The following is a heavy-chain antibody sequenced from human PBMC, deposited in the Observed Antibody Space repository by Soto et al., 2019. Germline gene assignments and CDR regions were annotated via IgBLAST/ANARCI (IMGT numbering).Heavy chain of an antibody. CDR1: GFTFDDYA. CDR3: AKDLRMRVFEDAFDI. CDR2: ISWNSGSI. J-gene: IGHJ3*02. Sequence: SLRLSCAASGFTFDDYAMHWVRHAPGKGLEWVSGISWNSGSIGYADSVKGRFTISRDNAKNSLYLQMNSLRAEDTALYYCAKDLRMRVFEDAFDIWGQGTMVTVSS. D-gene: IGHD6-13*01. V-gene: IGHV3-9*01.